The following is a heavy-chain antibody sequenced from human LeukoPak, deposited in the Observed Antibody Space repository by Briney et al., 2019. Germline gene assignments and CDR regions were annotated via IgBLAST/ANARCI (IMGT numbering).Heavy chain of an antibody. V-gene: IGHV1-18*04. Sequence: GASVKVSCKASGYTFTSYGISWVRQAPGQGLEWMGWISAYNGNTNCAQKLQGRVTMTTDTSTSTAYMELRSLRSDDTAVYYCARDHVAMVRGPRTLYNWFDPWGQGTLVTVSS. CDR2: ISAYNGNT. CDR1: GYTFTSYG. CDR3: ARDHVAMVRGPRTLYNWFDP. J-gene: IGHJ5*02. D-gene: IGHD3-10*01.